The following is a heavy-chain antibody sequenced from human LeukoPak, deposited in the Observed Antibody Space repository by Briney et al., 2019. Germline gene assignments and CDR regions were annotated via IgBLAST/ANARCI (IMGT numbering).Heavy chain of an antibody. CDR3: ARDWSGSYDGDDY. Sequence: GGSLRLSCAASGFTFSSYAMHWVRQAPGKGLEWVAVISYDGSNKYYADSVKGRFTISRDNSKNTLYLQMNSLRAEDTAVYYCARDWSGSYDGDDYWGQGALVTVSS. D-gene: IGHD1-26*01. V-gene: IGHV3-30-3*01. J-gene: IGHJ4*02. CDR1: GFTFSSYA. CDR2: ISYDGSNK.